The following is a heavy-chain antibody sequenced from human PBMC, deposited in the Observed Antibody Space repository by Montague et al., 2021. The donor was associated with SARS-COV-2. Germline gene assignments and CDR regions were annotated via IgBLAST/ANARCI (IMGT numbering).Heavy chain of an antibody. CDR2: ISSSTNII. CDR3: AKDLVLRAARPDALDV. CDR1: GFTFSSYG. Sequence: SLRLSCAASGFTFSSYGVNWVRQAPGKGLEWISSISSSTNIIYYADSVKGRFTISRDNSRNSLYLQMNSLRVDDTAVYYCAKDLVLRAARPDALDVWGQGTVVTVSS. V-gene: IGHV3-48*03. D-gene: IGHD6-6*01. J-gene: IGHJ3*01.